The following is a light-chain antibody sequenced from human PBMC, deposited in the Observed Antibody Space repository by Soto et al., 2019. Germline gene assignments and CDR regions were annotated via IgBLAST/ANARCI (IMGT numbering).Light chain of an antibody. CDR3: SSYTSSSTPYVV. CDR2: AVS. CDR1: SSDVGSYDH. V-gene: IGLV2-14*01. J-gene: IGLJ2*01. Sequence: QSALTQPASVSGSPGQSITISCSGTSSDVGSYDHVAWYQQFPGKTPKLMIYAVSNRPSGVSNRFSGSKSGNTASLTISGLQAEDEADYYCSSYTSSSTPYVVFGGGTKLTVL.